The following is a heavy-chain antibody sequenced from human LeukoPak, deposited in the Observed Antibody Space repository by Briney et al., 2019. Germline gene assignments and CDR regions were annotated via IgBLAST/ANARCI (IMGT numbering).Heavy chain of an antibody. V-gene: IGHV1-24*01. CDR1: GYTLTELS. Sequence: GASVKVSCKVSGYTLTELSMDWVRQAPGKGLEWMGGFDPEDGETIYAQKFQGRVTMTEDTSTDTAYMELSSLRSEDTAVYYCATGRYYYDSSGYYLDYWGQGTLVTVSS. CDR2: FDPEDGET. D-gene: IGHD3-22*01. CDR3: ATGRYYYDSSGYYLDY. J-gene: IGHJ4*02.